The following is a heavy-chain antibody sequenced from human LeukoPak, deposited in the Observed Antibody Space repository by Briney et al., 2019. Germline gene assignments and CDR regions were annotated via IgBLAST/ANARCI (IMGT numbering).Heavy chain of an antibody. CDR2: IYPGDSDT. J-gene: IGHJ6*02. CDR1: GYSFTSYW. CDR3: ARIIGDPDQDYYYYYGMDV. V-gene: IGHV5-51*01. D-gene: IGHD4-17*01. Sequence: GESLKISCKGSGYSFTSYWIGWARQMPGKGLEWMGIIYPGDSDTRYSPSFQGQVTTSADKSISTAYLQWSSLKASDTAMYYCARIIGDPDQDYYYYYGMDVWGQGTTVTVSS.